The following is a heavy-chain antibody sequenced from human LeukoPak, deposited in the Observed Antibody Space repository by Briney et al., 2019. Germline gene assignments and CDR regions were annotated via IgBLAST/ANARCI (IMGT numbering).Heavy chain of an antibody. CDR3: ARVPLPLLWFGEPRGPYYMDV. CDR2: INHSGST. D-gene: IGHD3-10*01. Sequence: PSETLSLTCAVYGGSFSGYYWSWIRQPPGKGLEWIGEINHSGSTNYNPSLKGRVTISVDTSKNQFSLKLSSVTAADTAVYYCARVPLPLLWFGEPRGPYYMDVWGKGTTVTISS. CDR1: GGSFSGYY. V-gene: IGHV4-34*01. J-gene: IGHJ6*03.